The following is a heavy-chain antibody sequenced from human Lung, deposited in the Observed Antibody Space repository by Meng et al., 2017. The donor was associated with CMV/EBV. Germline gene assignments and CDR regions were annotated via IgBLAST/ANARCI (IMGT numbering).Heavy chain of an antibody. CDR3: ARADKVRFDY. CDR1: GGSMSITNG. CDR2: IYHSGST. V-gene: IGHV4-4*02. Sequence: SGPGLLRPSGTLSPTCAVSGGSMSITNGWSWVRQPPGKGLEWIGEIYHSGSTNYNPSLKSRVSISVDKSKNQFSLKLSSVTAADTAVYYCARADKVRFDYWGQGTLVTVSS. J-gene: IGHJ4*02.